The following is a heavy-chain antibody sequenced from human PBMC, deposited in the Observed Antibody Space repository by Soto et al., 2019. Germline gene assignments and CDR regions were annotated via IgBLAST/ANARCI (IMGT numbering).Heavy chain of an antibody. J-gene: IGHJ3*01. CDR2: IRGDGYEK. V-gene: IGHV3-7*03. D-gene: IGHD2-8*01. CDR1: GYTFRDWW. CDR3: ARGRSLNA. Sequence: EVQLVDSGGGLVQPGGSLRLSCATSGYTFRDWWMSWVRQAPGKGLEWVANIRGDGYEKNYVDSVKGRFTISRDDAKNSLYLEMNSLRDEDTALYFCARGRSLNAWGQGTMVTVSS.